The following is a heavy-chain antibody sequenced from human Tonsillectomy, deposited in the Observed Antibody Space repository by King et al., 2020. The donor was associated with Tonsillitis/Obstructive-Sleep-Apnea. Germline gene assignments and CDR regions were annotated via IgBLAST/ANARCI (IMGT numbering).Heavy chain of an antibody. D-gene: IGHD3-10*01. CDR2: ISAYNGNT. CDR3: ARPTDGSGTYPGY. V-gene: IGHV1-18*01. J-gene: IGHJ4*02. CDR1: GYTFTSYG. Sequence: VQLVESGAEVKKPGASVKVSCKASGYTFTSYGISWVRQAPGQGLEWMGWISAYNGNTNYAQNLQGRVTMTTDTSTSTGYMELRRLRSDGTAVYYCARPTDGSGTYPGYWGQGTLVTVSS.